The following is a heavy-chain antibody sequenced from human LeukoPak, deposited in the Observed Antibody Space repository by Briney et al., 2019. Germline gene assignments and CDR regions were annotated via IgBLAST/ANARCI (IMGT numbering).Heavy chain of an antibody. V-gene: IGHV3-30*02. CDR1: GFTFSSYG. CDR3: AKDHRAYCGGDCVDFDY. D-gene: IGHD2-21*02. J-gene: IGHJ4*02. Sequence: PGGSLRLSCAASGFTFSSYGMHWVRQAPGKGLEWVAFIRYDGSNKYYADSVKGRFTISRDNSKNTPYLQMNSLRAEDTAVYYCAKDHRAYCGGDCVDFDYWGQGTLVTVSS. CDR2: IRYDGSNK.